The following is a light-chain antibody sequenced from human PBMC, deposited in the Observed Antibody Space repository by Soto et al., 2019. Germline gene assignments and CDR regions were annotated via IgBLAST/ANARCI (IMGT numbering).Light chain of an antibody. V-gene: IGKV1-6*01. CDR2: AAS. CDR1: QGIRND. CDR3: LQDYNYPRT. J-gene: IGKJ1*01. Sequence: ALQMTQSPSSLSASVGDRVTITCRASQGIRNDLGWYQQKPGKAPKLLIYAASSLQSGVPSRFRSSGSGTDFTLTISSLQPEDFATYYCLQDYNYPRTFGQGTKVEIK.